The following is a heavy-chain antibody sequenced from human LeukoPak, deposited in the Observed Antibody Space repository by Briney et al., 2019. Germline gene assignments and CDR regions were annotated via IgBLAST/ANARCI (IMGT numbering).Heavy chain of an antibody. V-gene: IGHV1-8*01. J-gene: IGHJ6*03. CDR2: INPNSGHT. D-gene: IGHD2-15*01. CDR3: VRVAGYYYYHMDV. Sequence: ASVKVSCMSSGYTFTNYDINGVGQAAGQGLEGMGWINPNSGHTGYPQKFRGRVTMTRDTSINTAYMELTSLTSDDTAVYYCVRVAGYYYYHMDVWGKGTTVSISS. CDR1: GYTFTNYD.